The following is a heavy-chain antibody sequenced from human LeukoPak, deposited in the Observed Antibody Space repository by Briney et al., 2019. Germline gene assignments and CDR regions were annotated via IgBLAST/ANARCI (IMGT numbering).Heavy chain of an antibody. J-gene: IGHJ4*02. CDR2: ISSSSSYI. V-gene: IGHV3-21*01. CDR3: ARLAASSSWYVGDSFDASPDDC. CDR1: GFTFSSYS. Sequence: GGSLRLSCAASGFTFSSYSMNWVRQAPGKGLEWVSSISSSSSYIYYADSVKGRFTISRDNAKNSLYLQMNSLRAEDTAVYYCARLAASSSWYVGDSFDASPDDCWGQGTLVTVSS. D-gene: IGHD6-13*01.